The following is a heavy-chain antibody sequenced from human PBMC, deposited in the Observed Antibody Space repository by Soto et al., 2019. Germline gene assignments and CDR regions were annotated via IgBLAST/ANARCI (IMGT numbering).Heavy chain of an antibody. Sequence: SETLSLTCAVSGGSISSSNWWSWVRQPPGKGLEWIGEIYHSGSTNYNPSLKSRVTISVDKSKNQFSLKLSSVTAADTAVYYCARACRCDFNGMDVWGQGTTVTVSS. CDR3: ARACRCDFNGMDV. CDR1: GGSISSSNW. J-gene: IGHJ6*02. CDR2: IYHSGST. V-gene: IGHV4-4*02.